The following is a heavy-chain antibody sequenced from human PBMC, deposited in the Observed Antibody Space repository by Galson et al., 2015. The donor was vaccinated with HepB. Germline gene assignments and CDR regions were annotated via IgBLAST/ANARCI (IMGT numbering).Heavy chain of an antibody. D-gene: IGHD2-2*01. V-gene: IGHV3-21*01. Sequence: SLRLSCAASGFTFSSYSMNWVRQAPGKGLEWVSSISSSSSYIYYADSVKGRFTISRDNAKNSLYLQMNSLRAEDTAVYYCASLGRYQLLKDYWGQGTLVTVSS. J-gene: IGHJ4*02. CDR3: ASLGRYQLLKDY. CDR1: GFTFSSYS. CDR2: ISSSSSYI.